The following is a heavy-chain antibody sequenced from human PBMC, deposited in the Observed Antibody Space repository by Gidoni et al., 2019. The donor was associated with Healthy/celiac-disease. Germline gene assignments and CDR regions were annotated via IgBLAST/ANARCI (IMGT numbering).Heavy chain of an antibody. CDR1: GDSVSSNSAA. CDR2: TYYRSKWYN. V-gene: IGHV6-1*01. Sequence: QVQLQQSGPGLLKPSQTLSLTCAISGDSVSSNSAAWHWIRQSPSRGLEWLGRTYYRSKWYNDYAGSVKSPITIQPDPSKNQFSLQLDLLTPEDTAVYYCGRVFGSNFGPWGQGTLVTVSS. J-gene: IGHJ5*02. CDR3: GRVFGSNFGP. D-gene: IGHD3-16*01.